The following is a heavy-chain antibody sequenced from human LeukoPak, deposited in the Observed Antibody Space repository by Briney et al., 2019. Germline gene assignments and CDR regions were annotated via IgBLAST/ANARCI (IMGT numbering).Heavy chain of an antibody. CDR2: INPNSGGT. CDR3: AREVFGYYDSSGDY. D-gene: IGHD3-22*01. CDR1: GYTFTDYY. J-gene: IGHJ4*02. Sequence: ASVKVPCKASGYTFTDYYMHWVRQAPAQGLEWMGWINPNSGGTNYAQKFQGRVTMTRDTSISTAYMELSRLRSDDTAVYYCAREVFGYYDSSGDYWGQGTLVTVSS. V-gene: IGHV1-2*02.